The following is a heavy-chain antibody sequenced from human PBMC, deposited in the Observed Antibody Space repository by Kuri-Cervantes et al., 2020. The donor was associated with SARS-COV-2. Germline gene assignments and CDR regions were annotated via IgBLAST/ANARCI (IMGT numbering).Heavy chain of an antibody. V-gene: IGHV4-39*02. CDR2: IYYSGST. CDR3: AREYYYDSSGYYYTRYYYYYGMDV. D-gene: IGHD3-22*01. J-gene: IGHJ6*02. Sequence: SETLSLTCTVSGGSISSSSYYWGWIRQPPGKGLEWIGSIYYSGSTYYNPSLKSRVTMSVDTSKNQFSLKLSSVTAADTAVYYCAREYYYDSSGYYYTRYYYYYGMDVWGQGTTVTVSS. CDR1: GGSISSSSYY.